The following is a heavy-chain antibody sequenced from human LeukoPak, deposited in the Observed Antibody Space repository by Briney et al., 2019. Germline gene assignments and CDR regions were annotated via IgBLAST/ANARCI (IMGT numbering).Heavy chain of an antibody. J-gene: IGHJ4*02. D-gene: IGHD3-16*01. CDR2: VYYSGST. CDR1: GGSISSTSHY. CDR3: ARSGGVTAIDY. Sequence: PSETLSLTCTVSGGSISSTSHYWGWIRQPPGKGLEWIGSVYYSGSTYYNPSLKSRATISVDTSQSQFSLKLSSVTAADTAVYYCARSGGVTAIDYWGQGTLVTVSS. V-gene: IGHV4-39*01.